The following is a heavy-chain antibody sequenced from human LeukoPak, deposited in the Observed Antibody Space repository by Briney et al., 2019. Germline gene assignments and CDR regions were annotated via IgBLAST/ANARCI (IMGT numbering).Heavy chain of an antibody. CDR3: AKVPTTFGELLPFDY. CDR1: GFTFSSYA. CDR2: ISGSGGST. J-gene: IGHJ4*02. V-gene: IGHV3-23*01. D-gene: IGHD3-10*01. Sequence: GGSLRLSCAASGFTFSSYAMSWVRQAPGKGLEWVSAISGSGGSTYYADSVKGRFTISGDNSKNTLYLQMNSLRAEDTAVYYCAKVPTTFGELLPFDYWGQGTLVTVSS.